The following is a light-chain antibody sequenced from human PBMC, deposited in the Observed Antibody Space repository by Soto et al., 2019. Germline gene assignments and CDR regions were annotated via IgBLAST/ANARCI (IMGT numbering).Light chain of an antibody. Sequence: EVVMTQSPATLSVSPGERATLSCRASLSVSSNLAWYQQKPGQPPRRLIYDASNRATGIPARVRGSGSGTDFPLTISSLEPEDFAVYYCQRRSNWGGGYTFGQGTNVHIK. CDR3: QRRSNWGGGYT. CDR2: DAS. CDR1: LSVSSN. V-gene: IGKV3-11*01. J-gene: IGKJ2*01.